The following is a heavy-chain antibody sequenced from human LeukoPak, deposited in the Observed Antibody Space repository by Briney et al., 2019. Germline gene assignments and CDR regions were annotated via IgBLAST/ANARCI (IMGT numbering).Heavy chain of an antibody. CDR1: GGSISSGGYY. V-gene: IGHV4-31*03. D-gene: IGHD7-27*01. Sequence: SQTLSLTCTVSGGSISSGGYYWSWIRQHPGKGLEWIGYIYYSGSTYYNPSLKSRVTISVDTSKNQFSLKLSSVTAADTAVYYRARGSINWGVDYWGQGTLVTVSS. CDR3: ARGSINWGVDY. J-gene: IGHJ4*02. CDR2: IYYSGST.